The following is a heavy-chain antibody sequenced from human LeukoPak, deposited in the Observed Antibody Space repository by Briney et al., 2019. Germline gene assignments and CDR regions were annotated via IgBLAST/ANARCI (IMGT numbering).Heavy chain of an antibody. CDR2: IYHSGST. CDR3: ARVVVVAAASAHFDY. Sequence: SETLSLTCAVYGGSFSGYYWSWIRQPPGRGLEWIGEIYHSGSTNYNPSLKSRVTISVDKSKNQFSLKLSSVTAADTAVYYCARVVVVAAASAHFDYWGQGTLVTVSS. V-gene: IGHV4-34*01. D-gene: IGHD2-15*01. CDR1: GGSFSGYY. J-gene: IGHJ4*02.